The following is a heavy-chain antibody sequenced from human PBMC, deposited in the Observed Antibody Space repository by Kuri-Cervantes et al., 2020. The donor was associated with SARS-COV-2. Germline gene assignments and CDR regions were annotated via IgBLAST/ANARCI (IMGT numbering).Heavy chain of an antibody. CDR3: ARDIVTVDYDFWSGYYGPSYFDY. J-gene: IGHJ4*02. Sequence: GESLKISCAASGFTFSSYGMHWVRQAPGKGPEWVAVIWYDGSNKYYADSVKGRFTISRDNSKNTLYLQMNSLRAEDTAVYYCARDIVTVDYDFWSGYYGPSYFDYWGQGTLVTVSS. CDR1: GFTFSSYG. V-gene: IGHV3-33*01. D-gene: IGHD3-3*01. CDR2: IWYDGSNK.